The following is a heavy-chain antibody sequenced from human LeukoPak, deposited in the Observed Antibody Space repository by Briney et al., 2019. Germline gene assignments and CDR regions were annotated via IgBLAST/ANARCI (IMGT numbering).Heavy chain of an antibody. D-gene: IGHD2-15*01. CDR3: GRYCSGGNCYVDY. CDR1: GYTFTSYG. J-gene: IGHJ4*02. V-gene: IGHV1-18*01. Sequence: ASVTVSCKASGYTFTSYGFSWVRQAPGQGLEWMGWISAYNGNTDYAQKLQGRVTMTTDTSTSTAYMELRSLRSDDTAVYYCGRYCSGGNCYVDYWGQGTLVTVSS. CDR2: ISAYNGNT.